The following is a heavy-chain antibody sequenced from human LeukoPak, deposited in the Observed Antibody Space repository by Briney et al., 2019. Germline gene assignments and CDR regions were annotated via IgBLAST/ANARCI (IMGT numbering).Heavy chain of an antibody. CDR3: ARVKAGATISDFYYCYMDV. J-gene: IGHJ6*03. CDR1: GFTFSDYT. V-gene: IGHV3-64*01. Sequence: PGGSLRLSCAASGFTFSDYTMRWVRQAPGKRLEYVSAITSNRGNIHYANSVKGRFTVSRDNSKNSLYLQMGGLRTEDMAVYHCARVKAGATISDFYYCYMDVWGKGTTVTVSS. D-gene: IGHD1-26*01. CDR2: ITSNRGNI.